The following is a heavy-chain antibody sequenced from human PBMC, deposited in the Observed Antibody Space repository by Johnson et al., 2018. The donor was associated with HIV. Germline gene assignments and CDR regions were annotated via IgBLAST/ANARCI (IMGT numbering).Heavy chain of an antibody. CDR1: GSTVSSNY. CDR2: IYSGGNT. J-gene: IGHJ3*02. Sequence: VQLVESGGDLVKAGGSLRLSCAASGSTVSSNYMTWVRQAPGKGLEWVSVIYSGGNTYYADSVKGRFTISRDNSKNTLYLQMNSLRAEDTAVYFCAREGGPPKSAFDIWGQGTMVTVSS. V-gene: IGHV3-66*01. D-gene: IGHD3-16*01. CDR3: AREGGPPKSAFDI.